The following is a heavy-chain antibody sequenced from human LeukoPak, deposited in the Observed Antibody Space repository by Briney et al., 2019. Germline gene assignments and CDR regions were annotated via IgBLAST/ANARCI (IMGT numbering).Heavy chain of an antibody. CDR1: GGTFSNYA. Sequence: ASVKVSCKASGGTFSNYAISWVRQAPGQGLEWLGGIIPMFGTAKYAQKFQGRVTITTDESTTTAYMELISLRFEDTAVYYCLRRQALRGRHRAFDPWGQGPWSPSPQ. V-gene: IGHV1-69*05. D-gene: IGHD6-25*01. CDR3: LRRQALRGRHRAFDP. J-gene: IGHJ5*02. CDR2: IIPMFGTA.